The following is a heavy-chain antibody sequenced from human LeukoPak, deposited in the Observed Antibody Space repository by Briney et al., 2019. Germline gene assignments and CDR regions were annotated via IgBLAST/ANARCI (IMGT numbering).Heavy chain of an antibody. CDR1: GFTFSPYW. J-gene: IGHJ4*02. CDR3: ARAGHYYFDY. Sequence: GGSPRLSCAASGFTFSPYWMTWVRQAPGKGLEWVANIKPDGSGQYYVDSVKGRFTISRDNAKNSLYLQMNSLRAEDTAVYYCARAGHYYFDYWGQGTLVTVSS. CDR2: IKPDGSGQ. D-gene: IGHD2-21*02. V-gene: IGHV3-7*01.